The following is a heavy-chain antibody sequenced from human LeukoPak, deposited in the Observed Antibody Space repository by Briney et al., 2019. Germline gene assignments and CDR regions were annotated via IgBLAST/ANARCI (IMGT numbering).Heavy chain of an antibody. Sequence: GGSLRLSCAASEFTFSNYWMSWVRQAPGKGLEWVASIQKDGSQKYYLESVKGRFTISRDNTKNSLYLHMSSLRAEDTAIYYCARVDYDRSGEDANAEYFQHWGQGTLVTVSS. CDR1: EFTFSNYW. V-gene: IGHV3-7*01. CDR3: ARVDYDRSGEDANAEYFQH. J-gene: IGHJ1*01. D-gene: IGHD3-22*01. CDR2: IQKDGSQK.